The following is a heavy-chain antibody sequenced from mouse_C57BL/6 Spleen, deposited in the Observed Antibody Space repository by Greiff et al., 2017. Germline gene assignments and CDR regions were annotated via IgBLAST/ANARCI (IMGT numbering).Heavy chain of an antibody. J-gene: IGHJ2*01. CDR2: ISSGSSTI. CDR3: ARSTTVVVDY. Sequence: EVQLVESGGGLVKPGGSLKLSCAASGFTFSDYGMHWVRQAPEKGLEWVAYISSGSSTIYYADTVKGRFTISRDNAKATLFLQMTSLGSEDTAMYYWARSTTVVVDYWGQGTTLTVST. D-gene: IGHD1-1*01. CDR1: GFTFSDYG. V-gene: IGHV5-17*01.